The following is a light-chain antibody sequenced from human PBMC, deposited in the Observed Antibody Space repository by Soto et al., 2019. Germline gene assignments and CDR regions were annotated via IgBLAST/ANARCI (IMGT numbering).Light chain of an antibody. Sequence: QSVLTQPPSVSGAPGQRVTISCTGSSSNIGAGYDVHWYQQLPGTAPKLLIYGNSNRPSGVPDRFSGSKSGTSASLAITGLQAEDEADYYCQSYDSSLSLHVVFGGGTKLTV. CDR2: GNS. CDR3: QSYDSSLSLHVV. V-gene: IGLV1-40*01. CDR1: SSNIGAGYD. J-gene: IGLJ2*01.